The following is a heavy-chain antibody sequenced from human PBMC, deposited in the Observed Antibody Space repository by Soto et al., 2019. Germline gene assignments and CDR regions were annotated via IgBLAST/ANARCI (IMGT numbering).Heavy chain of an antibody. Sequence: GGSLRLSCAASGFTFSSYAMHWVRQAPGKGLEWVAVISYDGSNKYYADSVKGRFTISRDNSKNTLYLQMNSLRAEDTAVYYCARDPFDYDSSGYYPDTAFFDYWGQGTLVTVSS. V-gene: IGHV3-30-3*01. CDR1: GFTFSSYA. CDR2: ISYDGSNK. J-gene: IGHJ4*02. CDR3: ARDPFDYDSSGYYPDTAFFDY. D-gene: IGHD3-22*01.